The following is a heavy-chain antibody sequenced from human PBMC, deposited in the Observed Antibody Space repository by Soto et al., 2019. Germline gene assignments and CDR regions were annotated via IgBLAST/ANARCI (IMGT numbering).Heavy chain of an antibody. Sequence: SWIRKNQGKGLEWIGYIYGTGTTNYSPSLTSRVTLSVDTSKNQISLNLTSVTAAEMAVYYCAREGSYSAYNSAHGIQLWSFDSWGHGLWSPS. CDR3: AREGSYSAYNSAHGIQLWSFDS. D-gene: IGHD5-12*01. J-gene: IGHJ4*01. V-gene: IGHV4-59*12. CDR2: IYGTGTT.